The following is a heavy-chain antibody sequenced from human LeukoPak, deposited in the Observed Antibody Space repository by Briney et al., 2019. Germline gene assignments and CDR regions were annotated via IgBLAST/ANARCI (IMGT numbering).Heavy chain of an antibody. CDR1: GGSISSYY. Sequence: PSETLSLTCTVSGGSISSYYWSWIRQPAGKGPEWIGRIYTSGSTNYNPSLKSRVTMSVDTSKNQFSLKLSSVTAADTAVYYCARGGAIFGVVIARYYYYYGMDVWGQGTTVTVSS. CDR2: IYTSGST. D-gene: IGHD3-3*01. J-gene: IGHJ6*02. CDR3: ARGGAIFGVVIARYYYYYGMDV. V-gene: IGHV4-4*07.